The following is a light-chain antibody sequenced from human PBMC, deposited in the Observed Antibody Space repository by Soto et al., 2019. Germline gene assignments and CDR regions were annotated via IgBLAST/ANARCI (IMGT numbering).Light chain of an antibody. CDR1: SNDVGSYSL. CDR3: SSYARNTLEL. J-gene: IGLJ2*01. Sequence: QSALTQPASVSGSPGQSITISCSGTSNDVGSYSLVSWYQQHPGKVPKLIIYEVSKRPFGVSHRFSGSKSGYTSSLTISGLQPEDDADYYCSSYARNTLELFGGGTKLTVL. CDR2: EVS. V-gene: IGLV2-23*02.